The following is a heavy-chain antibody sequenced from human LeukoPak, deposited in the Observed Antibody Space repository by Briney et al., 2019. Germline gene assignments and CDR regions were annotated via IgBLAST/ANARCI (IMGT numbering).Heavy chain of an antibody. Sequence: SETLSLTCAVYGGSFSGYHWSWIRQPPGKGLEWIGYIYYSGSTNYNPSLKGRVTISVDTSKNQFSLNLSSVTAADTAVYYCARAAGGSYYYSYYYYMDVWGKGTTVTISS. J-gene: IGHJ6*03. CDR2: IYYSGST. CDR3: ARAAGGSYYYSYYYYMDV. CDR1: GGSFSGYH. D-gene: IGHD1-26*01. V-gene: IGHV4-59*01.